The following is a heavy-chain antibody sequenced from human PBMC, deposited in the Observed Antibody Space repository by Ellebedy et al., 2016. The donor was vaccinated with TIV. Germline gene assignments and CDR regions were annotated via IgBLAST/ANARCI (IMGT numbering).Heavy chain of an antibody. J-gene: IGHJ3*02. CDR2: MGYGTANI. Sequence: GGSLRLSCEASGFTLSNFGMHWVRQSPGKGLEWVAVMGYGTANIYYAASVKGRFTISRDNSKNTLYLQMNSLRAEDTAVYYCARDVGVKWELLDAFDIWGQGTMVTVSS. V-gene: IGHV3-33*01. CDR1: GFTLSNFG. D-gene: IGHD1-26*01. CDR3: ARDVGVKWELLDAFDI.